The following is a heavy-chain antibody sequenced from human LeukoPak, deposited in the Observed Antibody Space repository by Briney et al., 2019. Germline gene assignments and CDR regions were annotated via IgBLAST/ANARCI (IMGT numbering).Heavy chain of an antibody. CDR3: ARDREGGSAWFDP. CDR1: GGSISSGSYH. V-gene: IGHV4-61*02. J-gene: IGHJ5*02. Sequence: DPSETLSLTCTVSGGSISSGSYHWSWIRQPAGKGLEWIGRIYTSGSTNYNPSLKSRVTISVDTSKNQFSLKLSSVTAADTAVYYCARDREGGSAWFDPWGQGTLVTVSS. CDR2: IYTSGST.